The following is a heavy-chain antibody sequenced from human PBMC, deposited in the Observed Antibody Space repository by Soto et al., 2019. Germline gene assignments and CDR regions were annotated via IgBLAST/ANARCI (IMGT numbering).Heavy chain of an antibody. V-gene: IGHV4-4*07. J-gene: IGHJ4*02. CDR1: GDSISSYY. CDR3: ARSGAYPTFDY. Sequence: GPVTPSETLSLTCTVSGDSISSYYWSWIRQPAGKGLEWIGRIYTSGSTNYNPSLKSRVTMSVDTSTTQFSLTLTSVTAADTAVYYCARSGAYPTFDYWGQGTLVTVS. CDR2: IYTSGST. D-gene: IGHD4-17*01.